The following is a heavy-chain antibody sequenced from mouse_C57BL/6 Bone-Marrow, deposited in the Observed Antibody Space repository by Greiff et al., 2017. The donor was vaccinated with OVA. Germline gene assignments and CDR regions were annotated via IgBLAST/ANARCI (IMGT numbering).Heavy chain of an antibody. Sequence: EVQLVESGGGLVKPGGSLKLSCAASGFTFSSYAMSWVRQTPEKRLEWVATISDGGSYTYYPDNVKGRFTISRDNAKNNLYLQMSHLKSEDTAMYYCARDRGSNYYFDYWGQGTTLTVSS. CDR1: GFTFSSYA. D-gene: IGHD2-5*01. V-gene: IGHV5-4*01. J-gene: IGHJ2*01. CDR3: ARDRGSNYYFDY. CDR2: ISDGGSYT.